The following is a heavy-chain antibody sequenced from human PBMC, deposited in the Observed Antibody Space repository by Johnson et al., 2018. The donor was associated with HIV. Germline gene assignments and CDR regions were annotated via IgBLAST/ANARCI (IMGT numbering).Heavy chain of an antibody. CDR2: ISSGGGSF. D-gene: IGHD1-26*01. CDR1: GFTFSDYY. V-gene: IGHV3-11*04. Sequence: VQLVESGGGLVKPGGSLRLSCAASGFTFSDYYMSWIRQAPGEGLEWISYISSGGGSFLYADSVKDRFTISRDNAQNSLFLQMNSLRAEDTAVYYCSGGKWGVGANAFDVWGQGTMVTVSS. J-gene: IGHJ3*01. CDR3: SGGKWGVGANAFDV.